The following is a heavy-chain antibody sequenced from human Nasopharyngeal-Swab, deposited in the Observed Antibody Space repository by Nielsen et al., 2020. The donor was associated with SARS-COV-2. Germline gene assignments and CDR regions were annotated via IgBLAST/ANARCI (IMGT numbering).Heavy chain of an antibody. CDR3: ARRGGGYCSGGRCYYFDP. D-gene: IGHD2-15*01. V-gene: IGHV5-51*01. CDR1: GYTFTSHW. Sequence: ESLKISCQGSGYTFTSHWIAWVRQMPGKGLEWMGIIFPGDSDTRYSPSLQGQVTISADKSISTAYLQWSSLKASDTAMYYCARRGGGYCSGGRCYYFDPWGQGTQVTVSS. CDR2: IFPGDSDT. J-gene: IGHJ5*02.